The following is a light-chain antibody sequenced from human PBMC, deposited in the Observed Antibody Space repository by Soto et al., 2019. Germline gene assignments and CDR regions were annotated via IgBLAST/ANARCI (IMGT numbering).Light chain of an antibody. CDR1: SGSIARNY. J-gene: IGLJ2*01. V-gene: IGLV6-57*04. Sequence: NFMLTQPHSVSESPGKTVTISCTRSSGSIARNYLQWYQQRPGGAPTTVIYQDNQRPSGVPDRFSGSIDSSSNSASLTISGLKTEDEADYYCQSYDTINQAGIFGGGTKLTVL. CDR3: QSYDTINQAGI. CDR2: QDN.